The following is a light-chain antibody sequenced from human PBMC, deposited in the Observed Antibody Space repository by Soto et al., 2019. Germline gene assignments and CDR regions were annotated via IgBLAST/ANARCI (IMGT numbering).Light chain of an antibody. V-gene: IGKV3-20*01. Sequence: EIVLTQSPGTLSFSPGERATLSCRASQSVSSNYLAWYQQEPGQAPRLLIYGASSRATGIADRFSGSGSATDFTLTISRLEPEDFAVYYCQEFGSSWTFGQGTK. CDR3: QEFGSSWT. CDR2: GAS. J-gene: IGKJ1*01. CDR1: QSVSSNY.